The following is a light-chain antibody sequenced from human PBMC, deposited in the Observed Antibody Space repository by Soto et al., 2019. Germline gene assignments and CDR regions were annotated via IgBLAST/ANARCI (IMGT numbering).Light chain of an antibody. V-gene: IGKV1-39*01. CDR1: QSISSY. Sequence: DIQMTQSPSSLSASVGDRVTITCRASQSISSYLNWYQQKPGKAPKLLIYAASSLQSGVPSRFSGSGSWTELPLTISSLQPEDFATYYCQQSYSTPITFGQGTRLEIK. CDR2: AAS. CDR3: QQSYSTPIT. J-gene: IGKJ5*01.